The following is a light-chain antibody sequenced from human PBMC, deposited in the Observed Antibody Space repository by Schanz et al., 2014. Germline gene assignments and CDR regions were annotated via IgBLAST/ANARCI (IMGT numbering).Light chain of an antibody. J-gene: IGKJ2*02. Sequence: IVMTQSPATLSVSPGERATVSCRASQSVSSNLAWYQQKPGQAPRLLIYGASSRATGIPDRFSGSGSGTDFTLTISRLEPEDFALYYCQQYGSSPPCTFGQGTKLEIK. CDR2: GAS. V-gene: IGKV3-20*01. CDR3: QQYGSSPPCT. CDR1: QSVSSN.